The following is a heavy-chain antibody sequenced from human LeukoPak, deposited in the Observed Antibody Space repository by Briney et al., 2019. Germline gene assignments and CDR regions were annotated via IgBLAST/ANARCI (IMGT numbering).Heavy chain of an antibody. D-gene: IGHD1-26*01. V-gene: IGHV4-59*01. CDR1: GDSISNYY. Sequence: SETLSLTCTVSGDSISNYYWGWIRQPPGKGLEWIGYIYYSGTTKYNPSLKSRVTISVDMSMNQFSLKLRSLTAADTAVYYCARERDSGSTFDYWGQGTLVTVSS. CDR2: IYYSGTT. CDR3: ARERDSGSTFDY. J-gene: IGHJ4*02.